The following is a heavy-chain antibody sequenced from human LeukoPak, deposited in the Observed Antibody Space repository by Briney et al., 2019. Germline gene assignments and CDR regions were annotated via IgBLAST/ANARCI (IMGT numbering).Heavy chain of an antibody. V-gene: IGHV4-39*07. CDR2: FYYSGST. D-gene: IGHD3-10*01. CDR1: GGSISSNSYY. J-gene: IGHJ5*02. CDR3: ARQDRAMVRGVIPQHH. Sequence: PSETLSLTCSVSGGSISSNSYYWGWIRQPPGKGLEWIGSFYYSGSTYYNPSLKSRVTISLDMSKSQFSLKLSSVTAADTAVYYCARQDRAMVRGVIPQHHWGQGTLVTVSS.